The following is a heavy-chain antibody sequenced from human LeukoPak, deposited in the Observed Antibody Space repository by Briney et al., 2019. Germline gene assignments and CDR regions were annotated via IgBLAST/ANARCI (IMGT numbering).Heavy chain of an antibody. Sequence: VASVKVSCKASGGTFSSYAISWVRQAPGQGLEWMGRIIPIFGIANYAQKFQGRVTITADKSTSTAYMELSSLRSEDTAVYYCARGWCSSTSCYRVDWFDPWGQGTLVTVSS. J-gene: IGHJ5*02. CDR1: GGTFSSYA. CDR3: ARGWCSSTSCYRVDWFDP. D-gene: IGHD2-2*01. V-gene: IGHV1-69*04. CDR2: IIPIFGIA.